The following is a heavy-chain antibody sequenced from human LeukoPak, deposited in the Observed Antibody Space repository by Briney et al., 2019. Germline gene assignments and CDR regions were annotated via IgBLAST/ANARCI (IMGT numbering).Heavy chain of an antibody. D-gene: IGHD6-13*01. J-gene: IGHJ6*02. Sequence: SVKVSCKASGGTFSSYAISWVRQAPGQGLEWMGRIIPILGIANYAQKFQGRVRITADKSTSTAYMERSSLRSEDTAVYYCARDPGSSWLEYYYYGMDVWGQGTTVTVSS. CDR1: GGTFSSYA. CDR3: ARDPGSSWLEYYYYGMDV. V-gene: IGHV1-69*04. CDR2: IIPILGIA.